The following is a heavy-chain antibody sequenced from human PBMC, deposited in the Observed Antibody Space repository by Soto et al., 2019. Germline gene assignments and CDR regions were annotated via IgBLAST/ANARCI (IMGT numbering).Heavy chain of an antibody. CDR1: GFDFNSYS. Sequence: EVQLVESGGGLVQPGGSLRLSCVASGFDFNSYSMNWVRQAPGKGLEWISYINSGSTSVFYADSVKGRFTISRDNAKHSLYLQMNSLRAEDTAVYYCTSSASPDAYWGQGTLVTVSS. V-gene: IGHV3-48*01. CDR2: INSGSTSV. J-gene: IGHJ4*02. CDR3: TSSASPDAY. D-gene: IGHD1-26*01.